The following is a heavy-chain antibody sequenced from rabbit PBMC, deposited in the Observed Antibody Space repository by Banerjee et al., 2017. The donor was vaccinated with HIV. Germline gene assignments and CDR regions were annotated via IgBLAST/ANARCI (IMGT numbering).Heavy chain of an antibody. J-gene: IGHJ6*01. D-gene: IGHD4-1*01. CDR1: GFDFSRYY. V-gene: IGHV1S43*01. CDR2: IDIGKGST. CDR3: VRDLAGVTGWNFGL. Sequence: QEQLEESGGGLVTPGRTLTLSCTASGFDFSRYYMSWVRQAPGKGLEWIGIIDIGKGSTDYASWVNGRFTISNNTNQNTLYLQLNSLTAADTATYFCVRDLAGVTGWNFGLWGQGTLVTVS.